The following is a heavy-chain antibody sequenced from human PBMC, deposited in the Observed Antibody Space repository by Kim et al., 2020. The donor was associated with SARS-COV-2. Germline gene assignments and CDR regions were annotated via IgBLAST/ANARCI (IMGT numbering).Heavy chain of an antibody. V-gene: IGHV1-2*06. Sequence: ASVKVSCKASGYTFTGYYVHWVRQAPGQGLEWMGRINPNSGGTNYAQKFQGRVTMTRDTSISTAYMELSRLRSDDTAVYYCAREKMVAARTFDYWGQGTLVTVSS. D-gene: IGHD6-6*01. J-gene: IGHJ4*02. CDR1: GYTFTGYY. CDR2: INPNSGGT. CDR3: AREKMVAARTFDY.